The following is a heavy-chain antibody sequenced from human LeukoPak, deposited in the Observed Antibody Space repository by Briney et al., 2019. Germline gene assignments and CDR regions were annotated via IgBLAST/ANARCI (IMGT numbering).Heavy chain of an antibody. Sequence: GGSLRLSCAASGFTFSTFAMDWVRQAPGKGLEWVSAISTTGGTIYYADSVRGRFAISRDNSKNTLFLQMDSLRAEDTAVYYCARERVGSSWYFDYWGQGTLVTVSS. CDR2: ISTTGGTI. J-gene: IGHJ4*02. CDR3: ARERVGSSWYFDY. V-gene: IGHV3-23*01. D-gene: IGHD6-13*01. CDR1: GFTFSTFA.